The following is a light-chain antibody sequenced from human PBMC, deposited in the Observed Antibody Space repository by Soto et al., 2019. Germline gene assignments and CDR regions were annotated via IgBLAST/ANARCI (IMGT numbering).Light chain of an antibody. CDR3: QQYDDWPFT. CDR2: SAS. CDR1: RSFRSN. J-gene: IGKJ2*01. V-gene: IGKV3-15*01. Sequence: IVMTQSPAPLSVSPGERDTISCRASRSFRSNVAWHQQKPGQAPRLLISSASIRATGIPARFSGSGSGTDFTLTISSLQSEDFAIYYCQQYDDWPFTFGQGTKLEI.